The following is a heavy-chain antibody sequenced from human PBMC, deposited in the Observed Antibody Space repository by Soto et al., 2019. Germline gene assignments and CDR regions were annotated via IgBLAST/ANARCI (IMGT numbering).Heavy chain of an antibody. V-gene: IGHV1-69*13. D-gene: IGHD3-22*01. CDR1: GGTFSSYA. J-gene: IGHJ4*02. CDR3: ARLGTYNYYDSSGYYSSFDY. CDR2: IIPIFGTA. Sequence: SVKVSCKASGGTFSSYAISWVRQAPGQGLEWMGGIIPIFGTANYAQKFQGRVTITADESTSTAYMELSSLRSEDTAVYYCARLGTYNYYDSSGYYSSFDYWGQGTLVTVSS.